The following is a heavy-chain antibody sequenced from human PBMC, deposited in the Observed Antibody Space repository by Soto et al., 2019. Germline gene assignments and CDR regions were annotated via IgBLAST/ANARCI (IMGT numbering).Heavy chain of an antibody. D-gene: IGHD3-10*02. Sequence: QVQLQQWGAGLLKPSETLSLTCAVYGGSFSGYYWSWIRQPPGKGLEWMGEINHSGSTNYNPSLKSRVTIAVDTSKNQFSLKLRSVTAADTAVYYCARGYVRNFDYWGQGTLVTVSS. CDR3: ARGYVRNFDY. V-gene: IGHV4-34*01. CDR2: INHSGST. CDR1: GGSFSGYY. J-gene: IGHJ4*02.